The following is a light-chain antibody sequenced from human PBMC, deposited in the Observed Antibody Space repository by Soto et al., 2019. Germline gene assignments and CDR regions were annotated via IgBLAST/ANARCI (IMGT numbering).Light chain of an antibody. CDR1: QSVTMW. CDR2: KTS. Sequence: DIHMTQSPSTLSASVGDRVTITCRASQSVTMWLAWYQQKPGKAPNLLIYKTSSSESGVPSRFSGSGSGTEFTLTISSLQPDDFATYYCQHWTDYSWTFGQGTKVEVK. J-gene: IGKJ1*01. V-gene: IGKV1-5*03. CDR3: QHWTDYSWT.